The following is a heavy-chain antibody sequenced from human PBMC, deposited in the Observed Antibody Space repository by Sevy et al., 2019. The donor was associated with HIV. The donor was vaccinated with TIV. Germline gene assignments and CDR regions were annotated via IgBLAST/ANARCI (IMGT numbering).Heavy chain of an antibody. CDR3: AKHDVAAAGKGY. J-gene: IGHJ4*02. CDR2: IYSGGST. Sequence: GGCLRLSCAASGFTVSSNYMSWVRQAPGKGLEWVSVIYSGGSTYYADSVKGRFTISRDNSKNTLYLQMNSLRAEETAVYYCAKHDVAAAGKGYWGQGTMVSVSS. CDR1: GFTVSSNY. V-gene: IGHV3-53*01. D-gene: IGHD6-13*01.